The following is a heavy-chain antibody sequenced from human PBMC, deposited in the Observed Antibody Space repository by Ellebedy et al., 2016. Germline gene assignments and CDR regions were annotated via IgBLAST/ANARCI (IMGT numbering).Heavy chain of an antibody. CDR2: ISGSDGST. CDR1: GFTFSSNA. V-gene: IGHV3-23*01. D-gene: IGHD2-2*01. CDR3: VKGLGYCSSSGCYEDY. Sequence: GESLKISXAASGFTFSSNAMTWVRQAPGKGLEWVSGISGSDGSTYYADSVKGRFTISRDNSKNTLYLQMNSLRVDDTAVYYCVKGLGYCSSSGCYEDYWGQGTLVTVSS. J-gene: IGHJ4*02.